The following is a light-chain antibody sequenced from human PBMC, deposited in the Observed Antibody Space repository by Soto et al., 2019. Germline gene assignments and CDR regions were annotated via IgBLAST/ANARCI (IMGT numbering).Light chain of an antibody. CDR3: QQYYSYPRT. CDR2: AAS. Sequence: AIRMTQSPSSFSASTGDRVTITCRASQGISSYLAWYQQKPGKAPKLLIYAASTLQSGVPSRFSGSGSGTDFTLTISCLQSEDFATYYCQQYYSYPRTCGQGTKVESK. J-gene: IGKJ1*01. CDR1: QGISSY. V-gene: IGKV1-8*01.